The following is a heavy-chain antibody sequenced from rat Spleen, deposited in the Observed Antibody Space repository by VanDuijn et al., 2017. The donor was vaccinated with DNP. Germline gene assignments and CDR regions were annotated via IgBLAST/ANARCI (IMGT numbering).Heavy chain of an antibody. J-gene: IGHJ2*01. CDR2: ISSGGNT. Sequence: VQLKESGPGLVQPSQTLSLTCTVSGFSLTDYSVHWVRQPPGKGLEWIAAISSGGNTYYNSALKSLLSISRDTSKSQDFLRMNSLQTEDTAIYFCTREREPNNNPYYFDCWGQVVLVTVSS. CDR1: GFSLTDYS. D-gene: IGHD1-10*01. V-gene: IGHV2-19*01. CDR3: TREREPNNNPYYFDC.